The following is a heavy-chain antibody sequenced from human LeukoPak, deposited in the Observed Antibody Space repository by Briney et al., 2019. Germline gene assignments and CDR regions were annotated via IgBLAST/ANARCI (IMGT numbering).Heavy chain of an antibody. J-gene: IGHJ3*02. CDR1: GYSISSGYY. Sequence: SETLSLTCTVSGYSISSGYYWGWIRQPPGKGLEWIGSIYHGGSTYYNPSLKSRVTISVDTSKNQFSLKLSYVTAADTAVYYCARVPYGFSLGYCGGECYSGAFDIWGQGTMVTVSS. V-gene: IGHV4-38-2*02. CDR3: ARVPYGFSLGYCGGECYSGAFDI. D-gene: IGHD2-21*01. CDR2: IYHGGST.